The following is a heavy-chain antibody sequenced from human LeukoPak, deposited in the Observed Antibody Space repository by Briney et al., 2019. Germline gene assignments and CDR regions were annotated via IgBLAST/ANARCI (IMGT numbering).Heavy chain of an antibody. CDR2: IYYSGST. CDR1: GGSIRSYY. Sequence: SETLSLTCTVSGGSIRSYYWSWIRQPPGKGLEWIGYIYYSGSTNYNPSLKSRDTMSVDTSKNQFSLKLSSVTAADTAVYYCAGHDSSGTYFQHWGQGTLVTVSS. CDR3: AGHDSSGTYFQH. J-gene: IGHJ1*01. V-gene: IGHV4-59*01. D-gene: IGHD3-22*01.